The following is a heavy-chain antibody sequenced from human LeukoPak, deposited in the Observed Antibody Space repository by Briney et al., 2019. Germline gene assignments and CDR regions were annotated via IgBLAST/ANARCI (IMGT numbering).Heavy chain of an antibody. CDR1: GFTFSDYY. J-gene: IGHJ4*02. CDR3: ARDQRSWGAYPPIQLYDY. CDR2: ISSSGSTI. D-gene: IGHD5-18*01. Sequence: MSGGSLRLSCAASGFTFSDYYMRWIRQAPGKGPEWVSYISSSGSTIDDADSVKGRFTISRDNAKNSLYLQMNSLRAEDTAVYYCARDQRSWGAYPPIQLYDYWGQGTLVTVSS. V-gene: IGHV3-11*01.